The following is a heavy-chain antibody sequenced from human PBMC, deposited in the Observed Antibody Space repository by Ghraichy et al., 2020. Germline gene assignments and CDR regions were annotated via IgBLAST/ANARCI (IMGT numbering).Heavy chain of an antibody. CDR2: IIPIFGTA. CDR1: GGTFSSYA. D-gene: IGHD5-18*01. V-gene: IGHV1-69*01. Sequence: VKVSCKASGGTFSSYAISWVRQAPGQGLEWMGGIIPIFGTANYAQKFQGRVTITADESTSTAYMELSSLRSEDTAVYYCARDREDVDTAMVSYYYYGMDVWGQGTTVTVSS. J-gene: IGHJ6*02. CDR3: ARDREDVDTAMVSYYYYGMDV.